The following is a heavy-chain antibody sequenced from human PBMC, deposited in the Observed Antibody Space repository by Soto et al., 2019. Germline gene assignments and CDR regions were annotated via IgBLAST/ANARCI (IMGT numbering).Heavy chain of an antibody. V-gene: IGHV3-74*01. CDR1: GFTFSSYW. CDR2: ITSDGSST. D-gene: IGHD2-15*01. J-gene: IGHJ4*02. Sequence: EVQLVESGGGLVQPGGSLRLSCAASGFTFSSYWMHWVRQAPGKGLVWVSRITSDGSSTSYADSVKGRFTISRDNAKNTLYLQRNSLRAADTAVYYCVRTSLVVAAATREDYWGQGTLVTVSS. CDR3: VRTSLVVAAATREDY.